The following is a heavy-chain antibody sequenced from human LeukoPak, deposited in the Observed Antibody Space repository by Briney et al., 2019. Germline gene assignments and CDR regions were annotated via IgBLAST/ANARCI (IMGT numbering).Heavy chain of an antibody. D-gene: IGHD1-26*01. CDR1: GFTFSSYA. CDR2: ISYDGSNK. J-gene: IGHJ3*02. Sequence: GRSLRLSCAASGFTFSSYAMHWVRQAPGKGLGWVAVISYDGSNKYYADSVKGRFTISRDNSKNTLYLEMNSLRAEDTAVYYCARDDPNSGFAFDIWGQGTMVTVSS. V-gene: IGHV3-30*04. CDR3: ARDDPNSGFAFDI.